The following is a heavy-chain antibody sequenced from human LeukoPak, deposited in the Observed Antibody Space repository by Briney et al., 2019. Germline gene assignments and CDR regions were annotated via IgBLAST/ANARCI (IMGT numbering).Heavy chain of an antibody. CDR1: GGSLNGYY. J-gene: IGHJ5*02. CDR3: ARVRWSSGCDP. Sequence: SETLSLTCTVSGGSLNGYYWSWIRQPPRKRLERIGRVYITVPTNYNPSLKSRVTMSVDTSNNQCSLRLTSVTAAVTAVYYCARVRWSSGCDPWGQGTLVTVSS. V-gene: IGHV4-4*07. CDR2: VYITVPT. D-gene: IGHD6-19*01.